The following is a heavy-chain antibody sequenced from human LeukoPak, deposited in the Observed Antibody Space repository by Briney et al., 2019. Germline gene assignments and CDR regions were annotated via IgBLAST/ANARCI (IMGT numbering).Heavy chain of an antibody. Sequence: GGSLRLSCAASGFTFSSYAMSWVRLAPGKGLEWVSAIGTAGDTYYPGSVKGRFTISRENAKNSLYLQMNSLRAGDTAVYYCARGLRNYDFWSGYWSYYYMDVWGKGTTVTVSS. CDR2: IGTAGDT. V-gene: IGHV3-13*01. J-gene: IGHJ6*03. CDR3: ARGLRNYDFWSGYWSYYYMDV. CDR1: GFTFSSYA. D-gene: IGHD3-3*01.